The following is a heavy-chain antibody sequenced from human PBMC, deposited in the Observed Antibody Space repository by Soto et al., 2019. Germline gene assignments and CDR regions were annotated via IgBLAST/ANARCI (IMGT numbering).Heavy chain of an antibody. CDR3: ARVGWLVPQGYYGMDV. CDR1: GYTFTSYD. J-gene: IGHJ6*02. D-gene: IGHD6-19*01. CDR2: MNPNSGNT. Sequence: ASVKVSCKASGYTFTSYDINWVRQATGQGLEWMGWMNPNSGNTGYAQKFQGRVTMTRNTSISTAYMELSSLRSEDTAVYYCARVGWLVPQGYYGMDVWGQGTTVTVSS. V-gene: IGHV1-8*01.